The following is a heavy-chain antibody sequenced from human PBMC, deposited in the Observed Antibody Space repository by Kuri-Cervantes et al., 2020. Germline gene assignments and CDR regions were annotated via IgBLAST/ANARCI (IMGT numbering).Heavy chain of an antibody. CDR3: ARAWQWVVS. V-gene: IGHV3-23*01. J-gene: IGHJ5*02. D-gene: IGHD6-19*01. CDR1: GFTFDDYA. CDR2: ISKTADTT. Sequence: GESLKISCAASGFTFDDYAMHWVRQAPGKGLEWVSGISKTADTTYYTDSVKGRFTVSRDNSKNTLSLQMTSLRAEDTAVYYCARAWQWVVSWGQGTLVTVSS.